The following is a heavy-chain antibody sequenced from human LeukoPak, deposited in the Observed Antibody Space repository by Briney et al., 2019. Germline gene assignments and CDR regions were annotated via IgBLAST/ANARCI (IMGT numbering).Heavy chain of an antibody. J-gene: IGHJ5*02. V-gene: IGHV4-31*03. D-gene: IGHD3-10*01. Sequence: PSQTLSLTCTVSGGSISSGGYYWSRIRQHPGKGLEWIGYIYYSGSTYYNPSLKSRVTISVDTSKNQFSLKLSSVTAADTAVYYCARGGLLFWFDPWGQGTLVTVSS. CDR1: GGSISSGGYY. CDR2: IYYSGST. CDR3: ARGGLLFWFDP.